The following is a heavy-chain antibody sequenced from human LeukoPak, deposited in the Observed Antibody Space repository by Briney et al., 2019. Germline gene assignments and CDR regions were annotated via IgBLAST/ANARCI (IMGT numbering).Heavy chain of an antibody. D-gene: IGHD3-16*01. J-gene: IGHJ6*04. CDR3: ARDLASTDV. CDR2: INWSGGST. Sequence: PGGSLRLSCAASGFTFDDYGISWVRQAPGKGLEWVSGINWSGGSTGYADSVQGRFTISRDNAKNSLYLQMNSLRADDTALYYCARDLASTDVWGKGTTVTVSS. CDR1: GFTFDDYG. V-gene: IGHV3-20*04.